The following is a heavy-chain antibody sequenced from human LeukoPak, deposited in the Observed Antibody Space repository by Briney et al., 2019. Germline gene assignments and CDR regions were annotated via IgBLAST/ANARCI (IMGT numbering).Heavy chain of an antibody. CDR2: ITSTGIYI. CDR1: GFIFSSYS. J-gene: IGHJ4*02. Sequence: GGSLRLSYAASGFIFSSYSMNWVRQAPGKGLEWVSSITSTGIYIYYADSVKGRFTISRDNAKNSLYLQMNSLRAEDTAVYYCARDQDWNDRGGLDYRGQGTLVIVSS. V-gene: IGHV3-21*01. D-gene: IGHD1-1*01. CDR3: ARDQDWNDRGGLDY.